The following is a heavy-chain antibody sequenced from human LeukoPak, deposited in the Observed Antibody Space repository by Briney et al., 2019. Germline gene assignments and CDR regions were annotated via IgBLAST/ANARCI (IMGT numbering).Heavy chain of an antibody. V-gene: IGHV4-59*01. CDR1: GFSFSDYY. CDR2: IYYSGST. D-gene: IGHD3-22*01. J-gene: IGHJ4*02. Sequence: LRLSCAASGFSFSDYYMSWIRQPPGKGLEWIGYIYYSGSTNYNPSLKSRVTISVDTSKNQFSLKLSSVTAADTAVYYCARDWGYYYDSRGFLDYWGQGTLVTVSS. CDR3: ARDWGYYYDSRGFLDY.